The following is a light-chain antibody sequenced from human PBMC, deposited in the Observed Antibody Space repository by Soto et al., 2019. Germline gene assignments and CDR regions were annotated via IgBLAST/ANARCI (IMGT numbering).Light chain of an antibody. J-gene: IGKJ2*01. CDR2: GAS. CDR1: QSVSDN. Sequence: EIVMTQSPATLSVSPGERVILSCRASQSVSDNLAWYQQKPGQAPRLLIYGASTRATTIPARFSGSGSGTEFTLTISSLQSEDFADYYCQQSNTWPYTFGQGTRLAIK. CDR3: QQSNTWPYT. V-gene: IGKV3-15*01.